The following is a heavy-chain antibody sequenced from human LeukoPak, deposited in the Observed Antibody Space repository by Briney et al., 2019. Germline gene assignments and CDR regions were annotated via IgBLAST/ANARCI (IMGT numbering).Heavy chain of an antibody. V-gene: IGHV3-23*01. CDR3: AKAMDVVGAMDY. Sequence: GGSLRLSCAASGFTFSSYAMSWVRQAPGKGLEWVPGISGSGDNTFYADSVKGRFTISRDNSKYTVYLQMSSLRAEDTAVYYCAKAMDVVGAMDYWGQGTLVTVSS. D-gene: IGHD1-26*01. CDR2: ISGSGDNT. CDR1: GFTFSSYA. J-gene: IGHJ4*02.